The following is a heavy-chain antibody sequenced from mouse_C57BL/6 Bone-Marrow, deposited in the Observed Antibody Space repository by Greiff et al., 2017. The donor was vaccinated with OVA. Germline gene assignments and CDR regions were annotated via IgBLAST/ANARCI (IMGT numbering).Heavy chain of an antibody. CDR2: IWRGGST. J-gene: IGHJ4*01. V-gene: IGHV2-5*01. Sequence: VHLVESGPGLVQPSQSLSITCTVSGFSLTSYGVHWVRQSPGKGLEWLGVIWRGGSTDYNAAFMSRLSITKDNSKSQVFFKMNSLQADDTAIYYCAIPERYPYAMDYWGQGTSVTVSS. CDR1: GFSLTSYG. D-gene: IGHD1-1*01. CDR3: AIPERYPYAMDY.